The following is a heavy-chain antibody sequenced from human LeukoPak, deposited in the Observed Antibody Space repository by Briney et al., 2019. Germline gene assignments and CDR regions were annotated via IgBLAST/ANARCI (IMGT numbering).Heavy chain of an antibody. CDR3: ARDPSGTRYYFDY. J-gene: IGHJ4*02. Sequence: GGSLRLSCAASGFTFSTYWLCWVRQAPGKGLEWVSGISGGGGTTYYADSVKGRYTISRDNSNNTLYLQMHSLRPDDTAVYYCARDPSGTRYYFDYWGQGTLVTVSS. CDR1: GFTFSTYW. CDR2: ISGGGGTT. D-gene: IGHD6-19*01. V-gene: IGHV3-23*01.